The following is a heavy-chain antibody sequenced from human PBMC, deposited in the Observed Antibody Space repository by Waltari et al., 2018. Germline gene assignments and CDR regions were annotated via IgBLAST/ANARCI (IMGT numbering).Heavy chain of an antibody. D-gene: IGHD5-12*01. CDR2: NSAYNGNT. V-gene: IGHV1-18*01. CDR3: ARDRERWLQSGNLDY. CDR1: GYTFTSYG. Sequence: QVQLVQSGAEVKKPGASVKVSCKASGYTFTSYGISWVRQAPGQGLEWMGWNSAYNGNTNYAQKLQGRVTMTTDTSTSTAYMELRSLRSDDTAVYYCARDRERWLQSGNLDYWGQGTLVTVSS. J-gene: IGHJ4*02.